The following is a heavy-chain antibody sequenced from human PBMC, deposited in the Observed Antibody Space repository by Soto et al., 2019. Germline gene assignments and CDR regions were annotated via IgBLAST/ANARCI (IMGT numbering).Heavy chain of an antibody. Sequence: QVQLVQSGAEVKKPGASVKVSCKASGYTFTSYGISWVRQAPGQGLAWMGWISAYNGNTNYAQKLQGRVTMTADTSTSTAYIELRSLRSDDTAVYYWARVPPGCSWYGGRDCDWWGQGTLVTVSS. CDR3: ARVPPGCSWYGGRDCDW. CDR2: ISAYNGNT. J-gene: IGHJ4*02. D-gene: IGHD6-13*01. CDR1: GYTFTSYG. V-gene: IGHV1-18*01.